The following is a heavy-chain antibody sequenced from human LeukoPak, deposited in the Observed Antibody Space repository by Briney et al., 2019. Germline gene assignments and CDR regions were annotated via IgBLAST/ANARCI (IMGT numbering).Heavy chain of an antibody. CDR3: ARSLGYTRSWYRNWFAP. CDR1: GFTFSTYS. D-gene: IGHD6-13*01. CDR2: INHSGST. V-gene: IGHV4-34*08. J-gene: IGHJ5*02. Sequence: GSLRLSCAASGFTFSTYSMNWVRQPPGKGLEWIGEINHSGSTNYNPSLKSRVTISVDTSKNQFSLKLSSVTAADTAVYYCARSLGYTRSWYRNWFAPWGQGTLVTVSS.